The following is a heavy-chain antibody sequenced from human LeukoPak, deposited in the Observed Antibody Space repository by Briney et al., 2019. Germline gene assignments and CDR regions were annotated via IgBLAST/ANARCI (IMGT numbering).Heavy chain of an antibody. D-gene: IGHD3-22*01. CDR1: GFPFSSYA. CDR2: ISDSGGST. Sequence: GGSLRLSCSASGFPFSSYAMHWVRQAPGKGLEYVSAISDSGGSTYYADSVKGRFTISRDNAKNSLYLQMNSLRAEDTAVYYCARCLYYYDSSGYPYYYGMDVWGQGTTVTVSS. CDR3: ARCLYYYDSSGYPYYYGMDV. V-gene: IGHV3-64*04. J-gene: IGHJ6*02.